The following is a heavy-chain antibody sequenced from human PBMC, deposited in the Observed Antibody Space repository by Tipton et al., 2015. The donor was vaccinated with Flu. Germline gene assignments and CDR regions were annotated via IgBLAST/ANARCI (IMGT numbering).Heavy chain of an antibody. D-gene: IGHD2-2*01. CDR1: GFTFSSYG. CDR2: IRYDGSNK. V-gene: IGHV3-30*02. Sequence: QVQLVQSGGGVVQPGGSLRLSCAASGFTFSSYGMHWVRQAPGKGLEWVAFIRYDGSNKYYADSVKGRFTISRDNSKNTLYLQMNSLRAEDTAVYYCAKEEGSCRSTSCQITYYYYGMDVWGQGTTVTVSS. CDR3: AKEEGSCRSTSCQITYYYYGMDV. J-gene: IGHJ6*02.